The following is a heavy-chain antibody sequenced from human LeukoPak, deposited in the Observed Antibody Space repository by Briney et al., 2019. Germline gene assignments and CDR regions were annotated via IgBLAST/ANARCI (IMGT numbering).Heavy chain of an antibody. CDR3: ARYSGYYLSYFDY. J-gene: IGHJ4*02. Sequence: SETLSLTCAVYDGSFSGYHWSWIRQPPGKGLEWIGEINHSGGTNYNPSLKSRVTISVDTSKNQFSLKLSSVTAADTAMYYCARYSGYYLSYFDYWGQGTLVTVSS. CDR1: DGSFSGYH. V-gene: IGHV4-34*01. CDR2: INHSGGT. D-gene: IGHD3-22*01.